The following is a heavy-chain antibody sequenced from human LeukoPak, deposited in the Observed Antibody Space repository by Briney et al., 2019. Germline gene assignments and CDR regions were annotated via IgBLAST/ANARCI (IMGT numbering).Heavy chain of an antibody. J-gene: IGHJ4*02. CDR1: GFTFSSYA. D-gene: IGHD3-22*01. V-gene: IGHV3-23*01. CDR3: ARDLQRYPMIVVVKGLDY. CDR2: ISGSGGST. Sequence: PGGSLRLSCAASGFTFSSYAMSWVRQAPGKGLEWVSAISGSGGSTYYADSVKGRFTISRDNSKNTLYLQMNSLRAEGTAVYYCARDLQRYPMIVVVKGLDYWGQGTLVTVSS.